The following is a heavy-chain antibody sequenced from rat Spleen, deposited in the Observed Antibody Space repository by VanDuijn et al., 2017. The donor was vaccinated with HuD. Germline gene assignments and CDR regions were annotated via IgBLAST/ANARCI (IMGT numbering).Heavy chain of an antibody. J-gene: IGHJ3*01. V-gene: IGHV5-58*01. CDR3: ASHGLYSNYGWFAY. CDR2: INTDGGST. CDR1: GFTFSNYW. D-gene: IGHD1-10*01. Sequence: EVQLVESDGGLVQPGRSLKLSCAASGFTFSNYWMYWIRQAPGKGLEWVSSINTDGGSTYYPDSVKGRFTISRDNAKSTLYLQMDSLRSEDTASYYCASHGLYSNYGWFAYWGQGTLVTVSS.